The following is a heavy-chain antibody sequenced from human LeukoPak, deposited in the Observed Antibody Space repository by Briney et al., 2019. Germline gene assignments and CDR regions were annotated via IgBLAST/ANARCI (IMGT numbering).Heavy chain of an antibody. CDR1: IGSISSYY. Sequence: SETLSLTCTVSIGSISSYYWNWIRQPAGKGLGWMGRMYTSGSPNYNPSLKSRVTMSVDTSKNQFSLKLSSVTAADTAVYYCARTSYGNHWYFDLWGRGTLVTVSS. V-gene: IGHV4-4*07. D-gene: IGHD4-11*01. CDR3: ARTSYGNHWYFDL. J-gene: IGHJ2*01. CDR2: MYTSGSP.